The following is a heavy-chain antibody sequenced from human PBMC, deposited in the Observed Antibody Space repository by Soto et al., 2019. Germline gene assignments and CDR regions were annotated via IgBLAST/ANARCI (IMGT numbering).Heavy chain of an antibody. CDR1: GYTFTSYA. CDR3: ARGSSGWFRFDY. Sequence: QVQLVQSEAEVKKPGASVKVSCKASGYTFTSYAMHWVRQAPGQRLEWMGWINAGNGNTKYSQKFQGRVTITRDTSASTAYMELSSLRSEDTAVYYCARGSSGWFRFDYWGQGTLVTVSS. V-gene: IGHV1-3*01. J-gene: IGHJ4*02. CDR2: INAGNGNT. D-gene: IGHD6-19*01.